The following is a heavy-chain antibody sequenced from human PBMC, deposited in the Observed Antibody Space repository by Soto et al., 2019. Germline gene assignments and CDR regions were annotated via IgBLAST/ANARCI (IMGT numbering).Heavy chain of an antibody. J-gene: IGHJ3*02. Sequence: PSETLSLTCTVSGGSISSGDYYWSWIRQPPGKGLEWIGYIYYSGSTYYNPSLKSRVTISVDTSKNQFSLKLSSVTAADTAVYYCARVGGCGGLAFDIWGQGTMVTVSS. CDR2: IYYSGST. D-gene: IGHD3-10*01. CDR3: ARVGGCGGLAFDI. CDR1: GGSISSGDYY. V-gene: IGHV4-30-4*01.